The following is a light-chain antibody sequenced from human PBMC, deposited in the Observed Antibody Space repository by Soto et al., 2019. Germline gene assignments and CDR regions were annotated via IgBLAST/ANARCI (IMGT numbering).Light chain of an antibody. V-gene: IGLV1-44*01. Sequence: QSALTQPPSASGTPGQRVPISCSGSSSNIGSNTVNWYQQLPGTAPKLLIHSNNQRPSGVPDRFSGSKSGTSASLAISGLQSEDEADYYCAAWDGSLNGRVFGTGTKVTVL. CDR3: AAWDGSLNGRV. CDR2: SNN. CDR1: SSNIGSNT. J-gene: IGLJ1*01.